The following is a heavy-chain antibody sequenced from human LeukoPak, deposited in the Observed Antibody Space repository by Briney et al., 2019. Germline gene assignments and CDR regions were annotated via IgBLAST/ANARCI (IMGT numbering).Heavy chain of an antibody. J-gene: IGHJ5*02. CDR1: GFSISSTSYY. Sequence: PSETVSLTCTVSGFSISSTSYYWAWIRQSPGKGLEWIGSIYYSGSTYYNPSLKSRVTISVDTSKNQFSLRLYSVTAADTAVYYCAKNGQSGFSFDPWGQGTLVTVSS. CDR3: AKNGQSGFSFDP. D-gene: IGHD3-3*01. V-gene: IGHV4-39*07. CDR2: IYYSGST.